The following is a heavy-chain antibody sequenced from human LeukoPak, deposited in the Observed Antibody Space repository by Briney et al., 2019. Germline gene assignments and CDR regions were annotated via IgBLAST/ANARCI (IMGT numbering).Heavy chain of an antibody. Sequence: SETLSLTCTVSGGSISSHYWSWIRQPPGKGLEWIGYIYYSGSTNYNPSLKSRVTVSVDTSKNQFSLKLSSVTAADTAVYYCARLYCSGGSCYSVLYCHYMDVWGKGTTVTVSS. J-gene: IGHJ6*03. V-gene: IGHV4-59*11. CDR1: GGSISSHY. CDR3: ARLYCSGGSCYSVLYCHYMDV. CDR2: IYYSGST. D-gene: IGHD2-15*01.